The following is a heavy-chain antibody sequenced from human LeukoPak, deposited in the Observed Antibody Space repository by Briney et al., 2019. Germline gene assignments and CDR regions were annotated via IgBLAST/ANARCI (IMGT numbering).Heavy chain of an antibody. D-gene: IGHD3-16*01. CDR2: IYYSGST. CDR3: ARHVNGLQGEYYFDY. J-gene: IGHJ4*02. V-gene: IGHV4-39*01. Sequence: SETLSLTCTVSGGSISSSSYYWGWIRQPPGKGLEWIGSIYYSGSTYYNPSLKSRVTISVDTSKNQFSLKLSSVTAADTAVYCCARHVNGLQGEYYFDYWGQGTLVTVSS. CDR1: GGSISSSSYY.